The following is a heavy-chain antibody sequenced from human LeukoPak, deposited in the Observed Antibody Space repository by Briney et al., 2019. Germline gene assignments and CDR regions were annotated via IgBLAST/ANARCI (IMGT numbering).Heavy chain of an antibody. CDR2: IYSGGTT. CDR1: GFTVSTKY. V-gene: IGHV3-66*01. Sequence: GGSLRLSCAASGFTVSTKYMSWVRQAPGKGLEWVSVIYSGGTTEYADSVKGRFTISRDNSKNTLYLQMNSLRAEDTAVYYCATRTHSGNYIGHFDYWGQGTLVTVSS. D-gene: IGHD1-26*01. CDR3: ATRTHSGNYIGHFDY. J-gene: IGHJ4*02.